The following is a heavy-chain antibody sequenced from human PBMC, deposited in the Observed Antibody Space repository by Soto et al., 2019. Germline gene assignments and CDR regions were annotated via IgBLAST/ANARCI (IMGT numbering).Heavy chain of an antibody. J-gene: IGHJ3*02. CDR1: GGSFSGYY. CDR2: INHSGST. V-gene: IGHV4-34*01. D-gene: IGHD3-22*01. Sequence: SETLSLTCAVYGGSFSGYYWSWIRQPPGKGLDWIGEINHSGSTNYNPSLKSRVTISVDTSKNQFSLNLSSVTAADTAVYYCARSSPSITMIVVVIRGAFDIWGQGTMVTVSS. CDR3: ARSSPSITMIVVVIRGAFDI.